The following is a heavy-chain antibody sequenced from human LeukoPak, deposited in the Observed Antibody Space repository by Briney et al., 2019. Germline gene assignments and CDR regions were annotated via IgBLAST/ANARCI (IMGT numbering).Heavy chain of an antibody. V-gene: IGHV3-23*01. J-gene: IGHJ4*02. CDR3: AKDQSSLLYYYDSSGYFDY. Sequence: GGSLRLSCAASGFTFSSYAMSWVRQAPGKGLEWASAISGSGGSTYYADSVKGRFTISRDNSKNTLYLQMNSLRAEDTAVYYCAKDQSSLLYYYDSSGYFDYWGQGTLVTVSS. D-gene: IGHD3-22*01. CDR2: ISGSGGST. CDR1: GFTFSSYA.